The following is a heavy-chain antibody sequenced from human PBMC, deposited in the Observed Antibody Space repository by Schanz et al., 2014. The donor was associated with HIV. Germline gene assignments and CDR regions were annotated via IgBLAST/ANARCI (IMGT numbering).Heavy chain of an antibody. CDR2: IIPIFDSV. J-gene: IGHJ4*02. D-gene: IGHD6-13*01. CDR1: GGTFSNYA. Sequence: QVQLVQSGAEVKMPGSSVKASCKASGGTFSNYAMTWVRQAPGQGLEWMAGIIPIFDSVNYAQKFQGRVTITADESTSTAYMELSSLRSEDTAVYYCARDSPVAAGTLDYWGQGTLVTVSS. V-gene: IGHV1-69*01. CDR3: ARDSPVAAGTLDY.